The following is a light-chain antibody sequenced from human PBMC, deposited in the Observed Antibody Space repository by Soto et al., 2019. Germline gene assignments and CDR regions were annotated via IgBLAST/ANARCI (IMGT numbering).Light chain of an antibody. CDR3: QQRSHWPRT. J-gene: IGKJ1*01. CDR2: DAS. CDR1: QSVSSN. Sequence: EIVMTQSPATLSISPGERATLSCRASQSVSSNLAWYQQKPGQAPRLLIYDASNRATGIPARFSGSGPGTDFTLTISSLEPEDFAVYYCQQRSHWPRTFGQGTKVDIK. V-gene: IGKV3D-11*02.